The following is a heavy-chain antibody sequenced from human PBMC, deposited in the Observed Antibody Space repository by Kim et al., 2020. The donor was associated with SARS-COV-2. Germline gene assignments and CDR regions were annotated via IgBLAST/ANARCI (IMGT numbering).Heavy chain of an antibody. V-gene: IGHV3-66*01. Sequence: GGSLRLSCAASGFTVRSNYMYWVRQAPGKGLEWISVIYTGGSTYYADSVKGRFTISRDHSRNTLYLQMNSLRAEDTAVYYCARDVAGGDGSTYYPEGFDPWGQGTLVTVS. CDR3: ARDVAGGDGSTYYPEGFDP. J-gene: IGHJ5*02. CDR1: GFTVRSNY. CDR2: IYTGGST. D-gene: IGHD3-22*01.